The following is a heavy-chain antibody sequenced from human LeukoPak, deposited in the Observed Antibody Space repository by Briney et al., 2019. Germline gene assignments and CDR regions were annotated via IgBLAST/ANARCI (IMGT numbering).Heavy chain of an antibody. CDR1: GGSISSYY. CDR2: IYYSGST. D-gene: IGHD3-22*01. J-gene: IGHJ4*02. CDR3: AGASYDSSGVH. Sequence: PSETLSLTCTVSGGSISSYYWSWIRQPPGKGLEWIGYIYYSGSTNYNPSLKSRVTISVDTSKNQFSLKLSSVTAADTAVYYCAGASYDSSGVHWGQGTLVTVSS. V-gene: IGHV4-59*01.